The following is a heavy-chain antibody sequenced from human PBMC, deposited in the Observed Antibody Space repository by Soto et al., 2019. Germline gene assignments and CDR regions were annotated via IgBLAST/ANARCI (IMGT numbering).Heavy chain of an antibody. CDR3: RSSSRYSTDV. Sequence: QLQLQESGPGLVKPSETLSLSCTVSGGSISSSFYWGWIRQPPGKGLEWIGSIYGTGNTYYNPSLXXRVTISADTSNNQFFLNFISVTAADTAVYYCRSSSRYSTDVWGQGATVTVSS. J-gene: IGHJ6*02. D-gene: IGHD6-19*01. CDR2: IYGTGNT. V-gene: IGHV4-39*01. CDR1: GGSISSSFY.